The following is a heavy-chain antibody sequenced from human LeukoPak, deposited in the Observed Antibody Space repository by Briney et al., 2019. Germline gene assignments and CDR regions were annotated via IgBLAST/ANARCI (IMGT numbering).Heavy chain of an antibody. CDR3: AKNVVFTRYFDS. CDR1: GFTFTNHA. CDR2: ISGGGRTT. Sequence: GGSLRLSCAASGFTFTNHAMSWVRQAPGKGLQWIAVISGGGRTTEYADSVKGRFTVSRDNSMNTLSLHMDSLRFEDTATYYCAKNVVFTRYFDSWGQGTLVTVSS. V-gene: IGHV3-23*01. J-gene: IGHJ4*02. D-gene: IGHD2-2*01.